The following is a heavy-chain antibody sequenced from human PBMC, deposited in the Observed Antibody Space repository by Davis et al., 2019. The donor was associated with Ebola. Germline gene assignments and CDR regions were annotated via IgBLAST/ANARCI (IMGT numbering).Heavy chain of an antibody. CDR2: IRNDGNDQ. CDR3: AKGDNSGWYGVDY. D-gene: IGHD6-19*01. CDR1: GFTFSTYG. Sequence: PGGSLRLSCAAPGFTFSTYGMHWVRQAPGKGLEWVAFIRNDGNDQYYADSVKGRFTISRENSKATLDLQMNSVRAEDTAVYYCAKGDNSGWYGVDYWGQGTLVTVSS. J-gene: IGHJ4*02. V-gene: IGHV3-30*02.